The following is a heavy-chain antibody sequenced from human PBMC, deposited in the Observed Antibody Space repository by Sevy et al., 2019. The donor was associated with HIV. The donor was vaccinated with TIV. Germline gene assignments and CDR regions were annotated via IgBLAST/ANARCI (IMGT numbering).Heavy chain of an antibody. Sequence: GGSLRLSCAASGFSFSTYWMTWVRQAPGKGLEWVATMNQDGTERDYVDSVKGRFTISRDNTKTSLVLQMNSLCAEDTGVYYCVREGLGGFSYSLDCWGQGTLVTVSS. D-gene: IGHD3-16*01. CDR2: MNQDGTER. CDR1: GFSFSTYW. J-gene: IGHJ4*02. V-gene: IGHV3-7*01. CDR3: VREGLGGFSYSLDC.